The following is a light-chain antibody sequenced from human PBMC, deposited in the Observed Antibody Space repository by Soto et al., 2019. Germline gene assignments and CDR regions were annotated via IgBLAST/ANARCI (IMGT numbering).Light chain of an antibody. CDR2: DAS. CDR3: QQYGNSVT. V-gene: IGKV3-20*01. Sequence: EIVLTQSPGTLSLSPGERATLSWRASQTIRSNYLAWYQQKPGQAPRLLMFDASSRAPGIPDRFRGSASGTDFTLTITRLDPDDFAVYYCQQYGNSVTFGGGTKVDI. J-gene: IGKJ4*01. CDR1: QTIRSNY.